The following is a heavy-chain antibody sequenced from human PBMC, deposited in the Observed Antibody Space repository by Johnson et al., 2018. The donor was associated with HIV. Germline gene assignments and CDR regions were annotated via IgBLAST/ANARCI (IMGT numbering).Heavy chain of an antibody. V-gene: IGHV3-7*01. D-gene: IGHD6-13*01. CDR3: ARVLESKVAAGSWAFDS. CDR2: IQQDGSDT. J-gene: IGHJ3*02. Sequence: VQLVESGGGLVQPGGSLRLSCAASGFTFNSYAMHWVRQAPGKGLEWVANIQQDGSDTYYVDSVKGRFTISRDNSKNTLYLQMNSLTTEDTAVYYCARVLESKVAAGSWAFDSWGQGTMVTVSS. CDR1: GFTFNSYA.